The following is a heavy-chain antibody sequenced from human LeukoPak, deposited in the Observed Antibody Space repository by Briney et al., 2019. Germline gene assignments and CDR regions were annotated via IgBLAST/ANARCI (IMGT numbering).Heavy chain of an antibody. CDR3: ARDVLHRIHYDSSAYYPGSSY. D-gene: IGHD3-22*01. J-gene: IGHJ4*02. V-gene: IGHV1-18*01. CDR2: ISAYNAYT. CDR1: GYTFTSYG. Sequence: ASVTVSFKASGYTFTSYGITWVRQAPGQGLEWMGWISAYNAYTYYAQELQGRVTMTTDTSTSTAYMELRSLRSDDTAVYYCARDVLHRIHYDSSAYYPGSSYWGQGTLVTVSS.